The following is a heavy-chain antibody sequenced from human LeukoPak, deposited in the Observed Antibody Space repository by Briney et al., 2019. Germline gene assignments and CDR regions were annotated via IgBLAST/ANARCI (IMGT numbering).Heavy chain of an antibody. D-gene: IGHD3-22*01. V-gene: IGHV4-59*01. CDR3: ARDRIQGGYYDY. CDR1: GGSISSYY. J-gene: IGHJ4*02. Sequence: PSETLSLTCTVSGGSISSYYWSWIRQPPGKGLEWIGYIYYSGSTNYNPSLKSRVTISVDTSKNQFSLKLSSVTAADTAVYYCARDRIQGGYYDYWGQGTLVTVSS. CDR2: IYYSGST.